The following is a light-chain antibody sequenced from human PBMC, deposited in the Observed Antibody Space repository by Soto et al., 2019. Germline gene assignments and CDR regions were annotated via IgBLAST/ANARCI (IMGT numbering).Light chain of an antibody. CDR3: QHYNDYSRM. Sequence: GDRVTTIGRPGQGVVAWLAWYQQKPGKAPKLLIYKASSLQTGVPSRFSGSGSGTEFTLTISSLQPDDFATYYCQHYNDYSRMFGQGTKVEIK. CDR2: KAS. CDR1: QGVVAW. J-gene: IGKJ1*01. V-gene: IGKV1-5*03.